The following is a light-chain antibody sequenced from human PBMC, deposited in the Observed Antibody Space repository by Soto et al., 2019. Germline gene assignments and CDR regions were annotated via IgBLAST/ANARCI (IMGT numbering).Light chain of an antibody. CDR1: QSVGSS. V-gene: IGKV3-20*01. Sequence: EIVLTQSPGTLSLSPGERATLSCRASQSVGSSLAWYQQKPGQAPRLLIYGASSRATVIPDRFSGSGSGTDFTLTISRLEPEDFAVYYCQQYGSSAYTFGQGTKVDI. CDR3: QQYGSSAYT. CDR2: GAS. J-gene: IGKJ2*01.